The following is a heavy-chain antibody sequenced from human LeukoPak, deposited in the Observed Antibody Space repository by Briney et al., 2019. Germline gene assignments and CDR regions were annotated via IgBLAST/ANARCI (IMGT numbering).Heavy chain of an antibody. V-gene: IGHV1-18*01. J-gene: IGHJ6*02. CDR3: ARSYQLPNYYYYGMDV. D-gene: IGHD2-2*01. Sequence: ASVKVSCKASGYTFTSYDINWVRQATGQGLEWMGWISAYNGNTNYAQKLQGRVTMTTDTSTSTAYMELRSLRSDDTAVYYCARSYQLPNYYYYGMDVWGQGTTVTVSS. CDR2: ISAYNGNT. CDR1: GYTFTSYD.